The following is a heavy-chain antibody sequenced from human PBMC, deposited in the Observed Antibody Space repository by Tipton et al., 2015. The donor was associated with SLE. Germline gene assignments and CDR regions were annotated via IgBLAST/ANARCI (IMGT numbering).Heavy chain of an antibody. V-gene: IGHV4-39*07. Sequence: TLSLTCTVSGGSISSSSYYWGWIRQPPGKGLEWIGFLYPSGSTYYNPSLKSRVTISVHRSKNQLSLRLNSVTAADTAVYYCARRLTRYSGYDYFDYWGQGTLVTVSS. J-gene: IGHJ4*02. D-gene: IGHD5-12*01. CDR1: GGSISSSSYY. CDR3: ARRLTRYSGYDYFDY. CDR2: LYPSGST.